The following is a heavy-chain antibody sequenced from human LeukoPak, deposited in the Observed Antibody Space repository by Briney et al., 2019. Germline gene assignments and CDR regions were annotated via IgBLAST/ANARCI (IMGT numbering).Heavy chain of an antibody. CDR3: ARGSAEVPIVIEI. CDR2: IYSGGST. Sequence: GGSLRLSCAASGFTVSSNYMSWVRQAPGKGLEWVSVIYSGGSTYHADFVKGRFTISRDNSKNTLYLQMNSLRAEDTAVYYCARGSAEVPIVIEIWGQGTLVTVSS. V-gene: IGHV3-66*01. D-gene: IGHD2-2*01. CDR1: GFTVSSNY. J-gene: IGHJ4*02.